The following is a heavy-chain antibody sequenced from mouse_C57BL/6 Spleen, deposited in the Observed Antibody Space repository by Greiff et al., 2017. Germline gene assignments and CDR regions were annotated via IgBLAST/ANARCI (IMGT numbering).Heavy chain of an antibody. J-gene: IGHJ3*01. V-gene: IGHV3-6*01. CDR3: AREEGATFAY. CDR1: GYSITSGYY. CDR2: ISYDGSN. Sequence: EVKLQESGPGLVKPSQSLSLTCSVTGYSITSGYYWNWIRQFPGNKLEWMGYISYDGSNNYNPSLKNRISITRDTSKNQFFLKLNSVTTEDTATYYCAREEGATFAYWGQGTLVTVSA. D-gene: IGHD3-1*01.